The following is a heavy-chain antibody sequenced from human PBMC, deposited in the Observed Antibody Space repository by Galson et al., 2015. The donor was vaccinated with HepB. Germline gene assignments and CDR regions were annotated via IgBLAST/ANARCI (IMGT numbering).Heavy chain of an antibody. CDR2: IDVTGNDI. V-gene: IGHV3-11*01. CDR3: ATTARGWGY. J-gene: IGHJ4*02. D-gene: IGHD6-19*01. CDR1: GFTFSDSY. Sequence: SLRLSCAASGFTFSDSYMSWVRQAPGQGLEWLSYIDVTGNDINYADSVKGRFIISRDNAKSSLYLQMNSLRVEDTAVYYCATTARGWGYWGQGTLVTVSS.